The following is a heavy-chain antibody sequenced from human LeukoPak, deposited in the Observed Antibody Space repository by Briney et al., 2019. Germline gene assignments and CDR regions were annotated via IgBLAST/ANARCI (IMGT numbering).Heavy chain of an antibody. CDR3: AKDKAYDSSGSSYGGLNY. Sequence: PGGSLRLSCAASGFTFSSYSMNWIRQAPGKGLEWVSYISSSGSTIYYADSVKGRFTISRDNSKNTVYLQMNSLRAQDTAVYFCAKDKAYDSSGSSYGGLNYWGQGTLVTVSS. V-gene: IGHV3-48*01. CDR1: GFTFSSYS. J-gene: IGHJ4*02. CDR2: ISSSGSTI. D-gene: IGHD3-22*01.